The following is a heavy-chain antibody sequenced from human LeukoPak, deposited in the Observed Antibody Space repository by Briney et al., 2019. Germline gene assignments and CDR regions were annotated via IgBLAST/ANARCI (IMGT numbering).Heavy chain of an antibody. D-gene: IGHD2-8*02. J-gene: IGHJ4*02. V-gene: IGHV3-23*01. CDR2: ITSSGGGT. Sequence: AGGSLRLSCEASGFTFTSYAMHWVRQAPGKGLEWVSSITSSGGGTFYTDSLSGRFTISRDNAKKAVFLQMKSLRRGDSALYFCAKGTDTTGRHNFDIWGQGTLVTVSS. CDR3: AKGTDTTGRHNFDI. CDR1: GFTFTSYA.